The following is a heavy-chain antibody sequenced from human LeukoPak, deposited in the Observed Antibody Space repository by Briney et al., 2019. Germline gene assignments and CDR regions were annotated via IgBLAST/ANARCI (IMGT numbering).Heavy chain of an antibody. V-gene: IGHV3-21*06. CDR3: ARDPYSGNYGAYYYYYMDV. D-gene: IGHD1-26*01. J-gene: IGHJ6*03. CDR1: GFTFSSYN. CDR2: ITSSSSYI. Sequence: PGGSLRLSCAASGFTFSSYNMNWVRQAPGKGLEWVSSITSSSSYIYYADSVKGRFTIPRDNAQNSLYLQMDSLRVEDTAEYYCARDPYSGNYGAYYYYYMDVWGKGTTVTVSS.